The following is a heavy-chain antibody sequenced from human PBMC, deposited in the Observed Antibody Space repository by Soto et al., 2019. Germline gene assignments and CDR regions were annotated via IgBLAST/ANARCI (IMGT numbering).Heavy chain of an antibody. CDR1: GYTFTSYG. CDR2: ISAYNGNT. J-gene: IGHJ5*02. V-gene: IGHV1-18*01. D-gene: IGHD2-8*01. CDR3: ARASGRLAVLMVEKGQPKYWFDP. Sequence: QVQLVQSGAEVKKPGASVKVSCKASGYTFTSYGISWVRQAPGQGLEWMGWISAYNGNTNYAQKLQGRVTMTTDTATSTGYMELRSLRSDDTAVYYCARASGRLAVLMVEKGQPKYWFDPWGQGTLVTVSS.